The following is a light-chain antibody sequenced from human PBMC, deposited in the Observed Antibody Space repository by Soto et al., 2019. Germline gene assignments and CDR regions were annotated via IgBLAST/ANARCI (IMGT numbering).Light chain of an antibody. V-gene: IGKV3-15*01. CDR2: DAS. J-gene: IGKJ5*01. CDR1: QSVSSG. CDR3: QQYNNWPLPT. Sequence: EIVMTQSPATLSVSPGERATLSCRASQSVSSGLAWYQQNPGQAPRLLIYDASTRATGIPARFSGSGPGTEFTLTISSLQSEDIAVYYCQQYNNWPLPTFGQGTRLEIK.